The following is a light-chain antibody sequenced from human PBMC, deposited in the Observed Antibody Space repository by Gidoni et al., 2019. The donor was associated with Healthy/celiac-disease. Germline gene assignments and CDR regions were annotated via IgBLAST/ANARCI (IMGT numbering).Light chain of an antibody. CDR1: QGISSD. CDR3: QQLNSYPLIT. Sequence: DIQLTQSPSFLSASEGDRVTITCRASQGISSDLAWYQQKPGKAPKLLIYAASTLQSGVPSRFSGSGSGTEFTLTISSLQPEDFATYYCQQLNSYPLITFGQGTRLEIK. CDR2: AAS. V-gene: IGKV1-9*01. J-gene: IGKJ5*01.